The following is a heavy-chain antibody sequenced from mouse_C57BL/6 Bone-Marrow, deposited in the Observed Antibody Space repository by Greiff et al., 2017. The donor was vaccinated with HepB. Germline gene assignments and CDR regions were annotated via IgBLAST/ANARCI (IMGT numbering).Heavy chain of an antibody. Sequence: QVQLQQPGAELVKPGASVKMSCKASGYTFTSYWITWVKQRPGQGLEWIGDIYPGSGSTNYNEKFKSKATLTVDTSSSTAYMQLSSLTSEGSAVYYCAGCGYDPWGAYYFDYWGQGTTLTVSS. D-gene: IGHD2-3*01. J-gene: IGHJ2*01. CDR1: GYTFTSYW. CDR3: AGCGYDPWGAYYFDY. CDR2: IYPGSGST. V-gene: IGHV1-55*01.